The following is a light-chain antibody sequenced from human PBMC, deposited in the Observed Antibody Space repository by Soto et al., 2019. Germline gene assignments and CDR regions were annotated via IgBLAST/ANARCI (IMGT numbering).Light chain of an antibody. Sequence: DIPMTQSPSTLSASVGDRVTITCRASQSISSWLAWYQQKPGKAPKILIYDASSLESGVPSRFSGSGSGTEFTLTISSLQPDDFATYYCQQYNSYRGTFGQGTKLEIK. V-gene: IGKV1-5*01. CDR2: DAS. CDR3: QQYNSYRGT. J-gene: IGKJ2*02. CDR1: QSISSW.